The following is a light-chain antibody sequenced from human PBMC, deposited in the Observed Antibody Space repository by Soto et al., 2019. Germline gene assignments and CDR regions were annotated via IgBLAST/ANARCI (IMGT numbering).Light chain of an antibody. Sequence: QSVLTQPPSASGSPGQSVTISCTGTSNDVGNYNYVSWYQQHPGKAPKVLISEVSKRPSGVPDRFSGSKSGNMASLTVSGLQAEDEGDYYCSSYSGTNNLLIFGGGTKLTVL. CDR3: SSYSGTNNLLI. J-gene: IGLJ2*01. V-gene: IGLV2-8*01. CDR2: EVS. CDR1: SNDVGNYNY.